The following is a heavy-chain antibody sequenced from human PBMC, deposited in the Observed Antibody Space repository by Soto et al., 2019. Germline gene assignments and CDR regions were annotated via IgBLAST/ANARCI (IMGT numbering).Heavy chain of an antibody. CDR2: IYYRGGT. J-gene: IGHJ6*02. CDR3: ARVWVEGSGKSFYYYYGMDV. Sequence: PSETLSLTCIVSGGSISSGDYYWSWIRQPPGKGMEWIGHIYYRGGTYYNPSLKSRVTLSVDTSKNQFSLKLNSVTAADTAVYHCARVWVEGSGKSFYYYYGMDVWGQGTTVTVSS. CDR1: GGSISSGDYY. V-gene: IGHV4-30-4*01. D-gene: IGHD3-10*01.